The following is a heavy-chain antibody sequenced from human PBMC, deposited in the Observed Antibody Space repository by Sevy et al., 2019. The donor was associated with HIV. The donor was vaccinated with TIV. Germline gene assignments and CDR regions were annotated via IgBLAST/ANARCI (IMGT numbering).Heavy chain of an antibody. D-gene: IGHD6-19*01. J-gene: IGHJ6*04. CDR3: AKVLARGVAVAGTAWGKDV. Sequence: GGSLRLSCAASGFTFTNYAMNWVRQAPGKGLEWVSAISGSGGTTYYADSVQGRFTISRDKSKNTLYLQMNSLRAEDTAVYYCAKVLARGVAVAGTAWGKDVWGEGTMVTVSS. CDR1: GFTFTNYA. V-gene: IGHV3-23*01. CDR2: ISGSGGTT.